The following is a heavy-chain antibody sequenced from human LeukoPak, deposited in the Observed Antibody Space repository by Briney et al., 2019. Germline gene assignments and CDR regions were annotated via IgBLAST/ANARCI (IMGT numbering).Heavy chain of an antibody. CDR1: GFTFSSYA. V-gene: IGHV3-23*01. Sequence: PWGSLRLSCAASGFTFSSYAMSWVRQAPGKGLEWVSAISGSGGSTYNADPVKGRFTISRDNSKNTLYLQMNSLRAEDTAVYYCAKDPSSGRHWGQGTLVTVSS. CDR2: ISGSGGST. CDR3: AKDPSSGRH. J-gene: IGHJ4*02. D-gene: IGHD6-19*01.